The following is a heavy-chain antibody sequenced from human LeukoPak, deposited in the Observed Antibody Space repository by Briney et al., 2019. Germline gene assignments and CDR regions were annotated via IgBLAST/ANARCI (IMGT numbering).Heavy chain of an antibody. Sequence: PGGSLRLSCVVSGIIFRDAWMNWVRQAPGKGLEWVSSISSSSSYIYYADSVKGRFTISRDNAKNSLYLQMNSLRAEDTAVYYCARGSISYGYFYFDYWGQGTLVTVSS. CDR3: ARGSISYGYFYFDY. V-gene: IGHV3-21*01. D-gene: IGHD5-18*01. CDR2: ISSSSSYI. J-gene: IGHJ4*02. CDR1: GIIFRDAW.